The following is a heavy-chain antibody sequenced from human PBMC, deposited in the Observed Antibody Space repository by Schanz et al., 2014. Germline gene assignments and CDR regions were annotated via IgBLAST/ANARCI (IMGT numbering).Heavy chain of an antibody. CDR2: ISPTGSST. Sequence: VQLLQSGGALVQPGGSLRLSCSASGFTFSTYAMSWVRQAPGKGLEWVSNISPTGSSTYYADSVKGRFTISRDNSRKTLSLQMNSLRAEDTAVYYCTRDRGALINHNDALDLWGQGTMVSVSS. CDR1: GFTFSTYA. CDR3: TRDRGALINHNDALDL. J-gene: IGHJ3*01. V-gene: IGHV3-23*01. D-gene: IGHD3-16*01.